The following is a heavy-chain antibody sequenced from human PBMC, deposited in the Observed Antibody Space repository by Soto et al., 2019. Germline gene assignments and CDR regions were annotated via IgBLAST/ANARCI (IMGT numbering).Heavy chain of an antibody. D-gene: IGHD3-10*01. CDR1: GFTFSNYW. CDR2: INGDGTSK. V-gene: IGHV3-74*01. Sequence: EVQLVESGGGLVQPGGSLRLSCAASGFTFSNYWMHWVRQAPGKGLVWVSRINGDGTSKNYADSVKGQFTISRDNAKNTLYLQMNSLRAEDTAVYYCGRGASGSYRLDYWGQGTLVTVSS. J-gene: IGHJ4*02. CDR3: GRGASGSYRLDY.